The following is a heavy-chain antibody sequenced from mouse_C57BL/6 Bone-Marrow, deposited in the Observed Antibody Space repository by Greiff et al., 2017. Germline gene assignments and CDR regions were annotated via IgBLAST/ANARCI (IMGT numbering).Heavy chain of an antibody. J-gene: IGHJ4*01. CDR2: IDPANGNT. V-gene: IGHV14-3*01. Sequence: EVQLQQSVAELVRPGASVKLSCTASGFNIKNNYMHWVKQRPEQGLEWIGRIDPANGNTKYKAKFQGKATITADTSSSTAYMQLSSLTSEDTAIYYCASDYYAMDDSGQGCSV. CDR3: ASDYYAMDD. CDR1: GFNIKNNY.